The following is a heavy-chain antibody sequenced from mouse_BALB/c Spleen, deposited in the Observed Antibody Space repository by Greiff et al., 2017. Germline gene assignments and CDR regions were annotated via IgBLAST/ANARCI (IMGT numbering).Heavy chain of an antibody. J-gene: IGHJ3*01. Sequence: VMLVESAAELARPGASVKMSCKASGYTFTSYTMHWVKQRPGQGLEWIGYINPSSGYTEYNQKFKDKTTLTADKSSSTAYMQLSSLTSEDSAVYYCARQIYYDYDGFAYWGQGTLVTVSA. D-gene: IGHD2-4*01. V-gene: IGHV1-4*02. CDR2: INPSSGYT. CDR3: ARQIYYDYDGFAY. CDR1: GYTFTSYT.